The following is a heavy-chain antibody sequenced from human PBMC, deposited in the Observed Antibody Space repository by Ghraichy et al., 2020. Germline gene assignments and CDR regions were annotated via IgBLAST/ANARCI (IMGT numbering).Heavy chain of an antibody. V-gene: IGHV3-11*01. CDR3: ARGEIQLWLIDYYGMDV. D-gene: IGHD5-18*01. J-gene: IGHJ6*02. CDR2: ISSSGSTI. Sequence: GGSLRLSCAASGFTFSDYYMSWIRQAPGKGLEWVSYISSSGSTIYYADSVKGRFTISRDNAKNSLYLQMNSLRAEDTAVYYCARGEIQLWLIDYYGMDVWGQGTTVTVSS. CDR1: GFTFSDYY.